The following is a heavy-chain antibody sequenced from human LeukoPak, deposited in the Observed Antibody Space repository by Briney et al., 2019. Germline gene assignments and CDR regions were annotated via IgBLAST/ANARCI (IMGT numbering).Heavy chain of an antibody. CDR2: IKEDGSET. CDR3: ARDRGYSTFDY. Sequence: GGSLRLSCAASAFTFSNYWMSWVRQAPGKGLEWVANIKEDGSETNYVDSVKGRFTISRDNAKNSLYLQMNSLRVDDTAVYYCARDRGYSTFDYWGQGTLVTVSS. D-gene: IGHD4-23*01. CDR1: AFTFSNYW. V-gene: IGHV3-7*01. J-gene: IGHJ4*02.